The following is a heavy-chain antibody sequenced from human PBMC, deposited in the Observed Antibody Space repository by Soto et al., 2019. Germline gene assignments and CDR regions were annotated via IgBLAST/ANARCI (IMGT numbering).Heavy chain of an antibody. CDR1: GFSVSTNY. CDR3: ARGRSASSDFDY. D-gene: IGHD3-10*01. J-gene: IGHJ4*02. V-gene: IGHV3-66*01. Sequence: EVQLVESGGGLVQPGGSLRLSCAASGFSVSTNYMNWVRQAPGKGLEWVSVIYSGGTTYYADSVKGRFTISRDNCKNTLYLQMNSLRAEDTAVYYCARGRSASSDFDYWGQGTLVTVSS. CDR2: IYSGGTT.